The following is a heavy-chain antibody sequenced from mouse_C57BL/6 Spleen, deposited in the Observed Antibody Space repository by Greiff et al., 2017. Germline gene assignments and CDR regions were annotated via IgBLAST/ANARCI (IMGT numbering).Heavy chain of an antibody. J-gene: IGHJ4*01. CDR2: IDPENGDT. D-gene: IGHD3-2*02. CDR3: TPIDSSGSYAMDY. CDR1: GFNIKDDY. Sequence: EVQRVESGAELVRPGASVKLSCTASGFNIKDDYMHWVKQRPEQGLEWIGWIDPENGDTEYASKFQGKATITADTSSNTAYLQLSSLTSEDTAVYYCTPIDSSGSYAMDYWGQGTSVTVSS. V-gene: IGHV14-4*01.